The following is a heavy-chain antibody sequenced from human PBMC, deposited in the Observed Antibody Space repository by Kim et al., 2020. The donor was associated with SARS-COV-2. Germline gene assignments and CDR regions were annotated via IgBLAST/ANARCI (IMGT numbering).Heavy chain of an antibody. Sequence: GGSLRLSCAASGFTFSNYAMNWVRQAPGKGLEWVSLISISGANTYYADSVKGRFTISRDNSKSTLYLQMNNLRAEDTAVYYCAKKGVPGSENWFDPWGQGTLVTVSS. CDR2: ISISGANT. V-gene: IGHV3-23*01. D-gene: IGHD3-3*01. J-gene: IGHJ5*02. CDR3: AKKGVPGSENWFDP. CDR1: GFTFSNYA.